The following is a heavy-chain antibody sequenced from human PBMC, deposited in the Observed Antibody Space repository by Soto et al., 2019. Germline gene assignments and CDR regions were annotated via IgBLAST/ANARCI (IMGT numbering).Heavy chain of an antibody. D-gene: IGHD6-19*01. Sequence: QVLLVESGGGVVQPGRSLRLSCGGSGFTFSSYGMHWVRQAPGKGLEWLAVISYDGGNKFYGDSVKGRFTISRDNSKNTLYLQMNSLRADDTAVYYCASDRYSSGMHFFDYWGQGTLVTVSS. J-gene: IGHJ4*02. CDR2: ISYDGGNK. V-gene: IGHV3-30*03. CDR3: ASDRYSSGMHFFDY. CDR1: GFTFSSYG.